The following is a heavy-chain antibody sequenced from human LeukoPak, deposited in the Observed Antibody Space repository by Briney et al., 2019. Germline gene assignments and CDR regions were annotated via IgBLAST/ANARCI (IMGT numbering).Heavy chain of an antibody. Sequence: GGSLRLSCAASGFTCSDYYMSWLRHAPGKGLEWVSYISSSGSTIYYADSVKGRFTISRDNDKNSLYLQMNSLRAEDTAVYYCARAPQGGDFWSGYFPEGFDYWGQGTLVTVSS. CDR2: ISSSGSTI. CDR1: GFTCSDYY. D-gene: IGHD3-3*01. J-gene: IGHJ4*02. CDR3: ARAPQGGDFWSGYFPEGFDY. V-gene: IGHV3-11*01.